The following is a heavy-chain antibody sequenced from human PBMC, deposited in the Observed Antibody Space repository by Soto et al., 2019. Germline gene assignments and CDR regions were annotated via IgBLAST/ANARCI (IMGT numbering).Heavy chain of an antibody. J-gene: IGHJ5*02. CDR2: IYVTGAV. Sequence: SGTLSLTCSVSGAALSSGNYYWSWIGPVQGKGLEWIGHIYVTGAVDYNPSLRDRITISQDTSERQFSLNLRLVTAADTAVYYCARLRIATNNYKWFDPWGQGTLVTVSS. CDR3: ARLRIATNNYKWFDP. CDR1: GAALSSGNYY. V-gene: IGHV4-31*03. D-gene: IGHD2-21*01.